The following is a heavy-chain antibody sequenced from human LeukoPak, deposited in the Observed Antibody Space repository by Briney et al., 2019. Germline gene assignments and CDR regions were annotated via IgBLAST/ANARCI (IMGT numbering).Heavy chain of an antibody. V-gene: IGHV1-69*01. CDR3: ARDYDSSGPFDY. Sequence: SVKVSCEASGGTFSSYAISWVRQAPGQGLEWMGGIIPIFGTANYAQKFQGRVTITADESTSTAYMELSSLRSEDTAVYYCARDYDSSGPFDYWGQGTLVTVSS. CDR1: GGTFSSYA. CDR2: IIPIFGTA. J-gene: IGHJ4*02. D-gene: IGHD3-22*01.